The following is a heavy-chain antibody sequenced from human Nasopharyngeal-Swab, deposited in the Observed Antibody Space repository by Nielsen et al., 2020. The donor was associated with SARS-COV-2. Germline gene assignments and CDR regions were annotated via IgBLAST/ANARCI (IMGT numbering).Heavy chain of an antibody. Sequence: GESLKISCAASGFTFSSYWMTWVRQAPGKGLEWVANIKHDGSAKYYADSVKGRFTISRANAKSSLHLQMNSLRAEDTAVYYCARHYDFWSGYYNSHFYGMDVWGQGTTVTVSS. J-gene: IGHJ6*02. CDR2: IKHDGSAK. CDR3: ARHYDFWSGYYNSHFYGMDV. V-gene: IGHV3-7*01. CDR1: GFTFSSYW. D-gene: IGHD3-3*01.